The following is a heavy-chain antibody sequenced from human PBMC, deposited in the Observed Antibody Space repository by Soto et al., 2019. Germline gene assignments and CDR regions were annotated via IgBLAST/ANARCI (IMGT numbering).Heavy chain of an antibody. J-gene: IGHJ5*02. D-gene: IGHD6-13*01. CDR3: ARAHGSSWYNWFDT. CDR2: IIPLFGTT. Sequence: SVKVSCKASGGTFSSYAISWVRQAPGRGLEWMGGIIPLFGTTNYAQKFRGRVTVTADESTSTVYMEVRSLRFEDTAVYYCARAHGSSWYNWFDTWGQGTLVTVSS. CDR1: GGTFSSYA. V-gene: IGHV1-69*13.